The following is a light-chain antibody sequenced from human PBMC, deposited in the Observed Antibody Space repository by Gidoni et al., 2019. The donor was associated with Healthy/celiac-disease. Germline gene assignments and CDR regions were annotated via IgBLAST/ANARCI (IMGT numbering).Light chain of an antibody. V-gene: IGLV2-23*01. CDR1: SSDVGSYNL. J-gene: IGLJ2*01. CDR2: EGS. CDR3: CSYAGSSTWV. Sequence: QSALTQPASVSGSPGHSITISCTGTSSDVGSYNLVSWYQQHPCKAPNLMIYEGSKRPSGVSNRFSGSKSGNTASLTISGLQAEDEAEYYCCSYAGSSTWVFGGGTKLTVL.